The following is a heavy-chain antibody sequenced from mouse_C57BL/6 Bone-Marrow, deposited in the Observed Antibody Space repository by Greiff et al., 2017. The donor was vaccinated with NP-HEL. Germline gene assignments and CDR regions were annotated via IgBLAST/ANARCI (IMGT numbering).Heavy chain of an antibody. Sequence: EVKLVESGGGLVQPGESLKLSCEANEYEFPSHDMYWVRKTPEKRLEWVAAINSDGGSTYYPDTMERRFIISRDNTKKTLYLQMSSLRSEDTALYYCARALYYDYDVGNYFDYWGQGTTLTVSS. V-gene: IGHV5-2*01. CDR2: INSDGGST. J-gene: IGHJ2*01. D-gene: IGHD2-4*01. CDR3: ARALYYDYDVGNYFDY. CDR1: EYEFPSHD.